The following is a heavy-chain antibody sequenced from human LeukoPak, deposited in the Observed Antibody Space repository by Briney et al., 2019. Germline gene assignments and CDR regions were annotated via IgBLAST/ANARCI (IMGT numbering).Heavy chain of an antibody. CDR2: ISGSGGST. CDR3: AKDNAYYDILTGYYNAFDI. CDR1: GGSFSGYY. D-gene: IGHD3-9*01. Sequence: PSETLSLTCAVYGGSFSGYYWSWVRQAPGKGLEWVSAISGSGGSTYYADSVKGRFTISRDNSKNTLYLQMNSLRAEDTAVYYCAKDNAYYDILTGYYNAFDIWGQGTMVTVSS. J-gene: IGHJ3*02. V-gene: IGHV3-23*01.